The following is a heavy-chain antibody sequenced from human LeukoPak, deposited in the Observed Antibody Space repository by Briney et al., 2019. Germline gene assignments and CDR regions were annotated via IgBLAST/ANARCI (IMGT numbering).Heavy chain of an antibody. CDR3: VRDGGTDWYDP. J-gene: IGHJ5*02. Sequence: PGGSLRLSCAASGFTITDYWMTWVRQAPGRGLEWVANIKPDGVETSYVDSVKGRFTISRDNANNSVFLQMNSLRVEDTATYYCVRDGGTDWYDPWSQGTLVSVSS. V-gene: IGHV3-7*03. CDR1: GFTITDYW. CDR2: IKPDGVET. D-gene: IGHD3-16*01.